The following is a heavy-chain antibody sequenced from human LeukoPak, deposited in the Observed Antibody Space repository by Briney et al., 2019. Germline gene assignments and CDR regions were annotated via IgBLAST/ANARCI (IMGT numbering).Heavy chain of an antibody. J-gene: IGHJ4*02. CDR3: ARDLLTARIAAAGIDY. D-gene: IGHD6-13*01. CDR1: GFTFSDYY. Sequence: GGSLRLSCAASGFTFSDYYMSWIRQAPGKGLEWVSYISSSGSTIYYADSVKGRFTISRDNAKNSLYLQMNSLRAEDTAVYYCARDLLTARIAAAGIDYWGQGTLVTVSS. CDR2: ISSSGSTI. V-gene: IGHV3-11*01.